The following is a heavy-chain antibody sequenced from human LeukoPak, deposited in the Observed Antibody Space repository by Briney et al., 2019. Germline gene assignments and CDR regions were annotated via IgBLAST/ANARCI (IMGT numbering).Heavy chain of an antibody. Sequence: GGSLRLSCAAYGFTFSSYSMNWVRQAPGKGVEWVSFISTSSRYIYYADSVKGRFTISRDNAENSLYLQMDRLTAEDTAVYYCTRKGSQWDFLVDYWGQGTRVTVSP. D-gene: IGHD2/OR15-2a*01. CDR3: TRKGSQWDFLVDY. CDR1: GFTFSSYS. CDR2: ISTSSRYI. V-gene: IGHV3-21*01. J-gene: IGHJ4*02.